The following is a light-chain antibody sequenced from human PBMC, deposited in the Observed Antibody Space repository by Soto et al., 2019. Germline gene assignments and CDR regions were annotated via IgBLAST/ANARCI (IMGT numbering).Light chain of an antibody. Sequence: EIVLTQSPGTLSLSPGERVTLSCRASQNVYINSLAWYQQKPGQTPRLLIYGASTRAAAVPDRFSGSGSGTDFALGIDGLEPEDFEIYYCQQYGVSPLTFGPGTRGD. CDR1: QNVYINS. CDR3: QQYGVSPLT. V-gene: IGKV3-20*01. CDR2: GAS. J-gene: IGKJ3*01.